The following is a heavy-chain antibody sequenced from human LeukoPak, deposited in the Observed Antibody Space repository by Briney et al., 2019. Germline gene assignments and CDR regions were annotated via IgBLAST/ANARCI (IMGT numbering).Heavy chain of an antibody. V-gene: IGHV3-23*01. Sequence: PGGSLRLSCAASGFTFSSYAMSWVRQAPGKGLEWVSAISGSGGSTYYADSVKGRFTISRDNSKNTLYLQMNSLRAEDTAVYYCAKDRPSLRGYYYGSGSYYTDYYYGMDVWGQGTTVTVSS. CDR2: ISGSGGST. J-gene: IGHJ6*02. CDR3: AKDRPSLRGYYYGSGSYYTDYYYGMDV. D-gene: IGHD3-10*01. CDR1: GFTFSSYA.